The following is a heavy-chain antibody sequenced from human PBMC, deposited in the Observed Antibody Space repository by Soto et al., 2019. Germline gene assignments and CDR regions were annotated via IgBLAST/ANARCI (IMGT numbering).Heavy chain of an antibody. D-gene: IGHD1-26*01. V-gene: IGHV1-3*01. J-gene: IGHJ6*02. CDR3: AGGRGAVYGMDV. CDR2: INAGNGNT. Sequence: ASVKVSCKASGYTLTSYAMHWVRKAPGKRLEWMGWINAGNGNTKYSQKFQGRVTITRDTSASTGYMELSSLRSEDTAVYDCAGGRGAVYGMDVWGQGTTVTVSS. CDR1: GYTLTSYA.